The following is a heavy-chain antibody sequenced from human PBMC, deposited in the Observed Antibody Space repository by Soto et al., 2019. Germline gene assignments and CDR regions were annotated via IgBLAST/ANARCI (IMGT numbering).Heavy chain of an antibody. V-gene: IGHV4-31*03. CDR1: GGSISSGGYY. CDR3: ARLDPYYYYYMDV. J-gene: IGHJ6*03. Sequence: SETLSLTCTVSGGSISSGGYYWSWIRQHPGKGLEWIGYIYYSGSTYYNPSLKSRVTISVDTSKNQFSLKLSSVTAADTAVYYCARLDPYYYYYMDVWGKGTTVTVSS. CDR2: IYYSGST.